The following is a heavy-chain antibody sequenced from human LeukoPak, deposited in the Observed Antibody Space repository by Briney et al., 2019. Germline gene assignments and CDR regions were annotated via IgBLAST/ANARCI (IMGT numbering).Heavy chain of an antibody. V-gene: IGHV5-51*01. Sequence: GESLKISCRVSEHRISNYWIGWVRQVPGRGLDWMGLIYYGDLDTEYSPSFQGQVTITADQSINTAYLQWTSLRASDTAMYYCASTWGYWGQGTLVTVSS. CDR2: IYYGDLDT. D-gene: IGHD2-15*01. CDR3: ASTWGY. J-gene: IGHJ4*02. CDR1: EHRISNYW.